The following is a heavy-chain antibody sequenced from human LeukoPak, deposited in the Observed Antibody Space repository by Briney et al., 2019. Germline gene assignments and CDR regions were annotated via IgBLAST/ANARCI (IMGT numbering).Heavy chain of an antibody. CDR2: ISSSGSTI. CDR1: GFTFSSYE. D-gene: IGHD6-19*01. CDR3: AREEYSSGWSFDY. Sequence: GGSLRLSCAASGFTFSSYEMNWVRQAPGKGLEWVSYISSSGSTIYYADSVKGRFTISRDNAKNSLYLQMNSLRAEDTAVYYCAREEYSSGWSFDYWGQGTLVTVSS. V-gene: IGHV3-48*03. J-gene: IGHJ4*02.